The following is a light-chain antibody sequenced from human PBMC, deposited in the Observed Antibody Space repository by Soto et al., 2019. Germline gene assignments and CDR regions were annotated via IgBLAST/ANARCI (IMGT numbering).Light chain of an antibody. Sequence: PGERATLSCRASRSFSSSYLAWYQQKPGQAPRLLIYAASTRATGIPDRFSGSGSATDFTLTISRLEPEDSAVYYCQQYNNWPPWTFGQGTKVEIK. CDR1: RSFSSSY. J-gene: IGKJ1*01. CDR3: QQYNNWPPWT. V-gene: IGKV3-20*01. CDR2: AAS.